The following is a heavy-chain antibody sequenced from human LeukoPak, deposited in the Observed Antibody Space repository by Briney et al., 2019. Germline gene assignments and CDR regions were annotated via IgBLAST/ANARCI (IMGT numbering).Heavy chain of an antibody. Sequence: GGSLRLSCAASGFTFSNYYMNWVRQAPGKGLEWVSSISGSSSYIYYADSVRGRFTISRDNAKNSLYLQMNSLRAEDTAVYYCARDVYYYDSSGFDPWGQGTLVTVSS. CDR3: ARDVYYYDSSGFDP. J-gene: IGHJ5*02. D-gene: IGHD3-22*01. CDR2: ISGSSSYI. CDR1: GFTFSNYY. V-gene: IGHV3-21*01.